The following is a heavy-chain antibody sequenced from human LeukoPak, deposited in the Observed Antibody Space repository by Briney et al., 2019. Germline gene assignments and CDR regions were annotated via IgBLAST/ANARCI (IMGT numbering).Heavy chain of an antibody. D-gene: IGHD6-6*01. CDR1: GGSISGHY. J-gene: IGHJ4*02. V-gene: IGHV4-4*07. CDR3: ARGGSSDFDY. Sequence: SETLSLTCTVSGGSISGHYWSWIRQPAGKGLEWIGRIHSRGSTNYNPFLTSRVSLSLDTSKNQFSLKLSSVTAADTAVYYCARGGSSDFDYWGQGTLVTVSS. CDR2: IHSRGST.